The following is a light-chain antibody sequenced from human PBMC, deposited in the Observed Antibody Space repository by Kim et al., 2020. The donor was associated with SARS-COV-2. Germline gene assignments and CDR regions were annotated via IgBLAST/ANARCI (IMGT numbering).Light chain of an antibody. CDR2: GKN. V-gene: IGLV3-19*01. J-gene: IGLJ2*01. CDR1: SLRSYL. CDR3: NSRDSNDNVV. Sequence: VALGQTVRITCQGDSLRSYLATWYQQKPGQAPILVIYGKNNRPSGIPDRFSGSSSGNTASLTITGTQAGDEADYYCNSRDSNDNVVFGGGTQLTVL.